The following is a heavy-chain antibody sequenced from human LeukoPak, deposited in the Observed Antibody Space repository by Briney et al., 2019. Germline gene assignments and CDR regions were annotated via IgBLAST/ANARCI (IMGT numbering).Heavy chain of an antibody. CDR2: IYHSGDT. Sequence: LRLSCAASGFTFSNYAMNWVRQPPGKGLEWIGYIYHSGDTYYNPSLKSRVTISVDTSKNQFSLKLGSVTAADTAVYYCARVPAAFDIWGQGGMVTVSS. J-gene: IGHJ3*02. CDR1: GFTFSNYA. CDR3: ARVPAAFDI. D-gene: IGHD1-14*01. V-gene: IGHV4-30-4*08.